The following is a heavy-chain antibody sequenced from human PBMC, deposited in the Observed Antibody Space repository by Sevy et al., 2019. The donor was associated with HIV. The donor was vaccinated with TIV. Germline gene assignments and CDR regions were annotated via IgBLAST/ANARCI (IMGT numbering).Heavy chain of an antibody. CDR1: GFTFSSFG. Sequence: GSLTLSCAASGFTFSSFGMHWVRQAPGKGLEWLAVIWFDGSNTYYADSVRGRFTISRDIAKNTLHLQMNSLRAEDTAVYYCARDLEFYDHGDYGPAFMPDFWGHGTLVTVSS. V-gene: IGHV3-33*01. CDR3: ARDLEFYDHGDYGPAFMPDF. J-gene: IGHJ4*01. D-gene: IGHD4-17*01. CDR2: IWFDGSNT.